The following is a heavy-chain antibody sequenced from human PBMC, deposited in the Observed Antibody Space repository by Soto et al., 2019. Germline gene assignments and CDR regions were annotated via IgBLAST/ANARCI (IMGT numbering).Heavy chain of an antibody. CDR3: ARARYCSGGSCYLVYAFDI. J-gene: IGHJ3*02. V-gene: IGHV4-34*01. CDR2: INHSGST. Sequence: QVQLQQWGAGLLKPSETLSLTCAVYGGSFSTYYWSWIRQPPGKGLEYIGEINHSGSTNYNPSLKSRVTMSVDTYKNQFSLKLSSVTAADTAVYYCARARYCSGGSCYLVYAFDIWGQGTMVTVSS. CDR1: GGSFSTYY. D-gene: IGHD2-15*01.